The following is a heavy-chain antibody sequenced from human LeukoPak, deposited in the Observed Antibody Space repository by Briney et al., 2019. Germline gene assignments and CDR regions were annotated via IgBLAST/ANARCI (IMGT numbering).Heavy chain of an antibody. CDR1: GYTLTELS. V-gene: IGHV1-24*01. CDR2: FDPEDGET. D-gene: IGHD3/OR15-3a*01. Sequence: ASVKVSCKVSGYTLTELSMHWVRQAPGKGLEWMGGFDPEDGETIYAQKFQDRVTMNRDTSITTAYMELSRLTSDDTAIYYCARIMEYYDFTPRGFDIWGQGTMVAVSS. CDR3: ARIMEYYDFTPRGFDI. J-gene: IGHJ3*02.